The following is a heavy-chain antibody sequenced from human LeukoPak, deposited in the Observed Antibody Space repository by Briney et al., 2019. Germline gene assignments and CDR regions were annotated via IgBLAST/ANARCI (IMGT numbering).Heavy chain of an antibody. Sequence: PRGSLRHSCVVSGFTVSSNYRSSVRQAPGRGLQWVSVLYSGGSTYYAGSVKGRFTIPRDNSKNTLYLQMNSLRAEDTAVYYCARDLTGDAYFDYWGQGTLVTVSS. D-gene: IGHD7-27*01. CDR1: GFTVSSNY. CDR2: LYSGGST. CDR3: ARDLTGDAYFDY. V-gene: IGHV3-66*01. J-gene: IGHJ4*02.